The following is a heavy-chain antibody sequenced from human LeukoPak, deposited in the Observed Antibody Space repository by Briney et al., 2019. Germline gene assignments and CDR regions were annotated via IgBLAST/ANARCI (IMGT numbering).Heavy chain of an antibody. D-gene: IGHD3-9*01. CDR1: GVSFSGYY. Sequence: PSETLSLTCAVYGVSFSGYYWSWIRQPPGKGLEWIGEINHSGSTNYHPSLKSRVTISVDTSKNQFSLKLSSVTAADTAVYYCARRLPSFDWINYFDYWGQGTLVTVSS. J-gene: IGHJ4*02. V-gene: IGHV4-34*01. CDR3: ARRLPSFDWINYFDY. CDR2: INHSGST.